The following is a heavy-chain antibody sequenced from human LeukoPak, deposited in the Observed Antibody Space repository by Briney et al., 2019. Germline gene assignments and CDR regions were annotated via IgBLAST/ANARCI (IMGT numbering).Heavy chain of an antibody. V-gene: IGHV3-74*01. CDR2: TNSDGSST. CDR1: GFTFSRYW. J-gene: IGHJ4*02. CDR3: ARGAHKRDDYGGFFDY. Sequence: GGSLRLSCAASGFTFSRYWMYWVRQAPGRGLVWVSHTNSDGSSTGYADSVKGRFTISRDNAKNTAYLQMNSLRAEDTAVYYCARGAHKRDDYGGFFDYWGQKTLVTVSS. D-gene: IGHD4-23*01.